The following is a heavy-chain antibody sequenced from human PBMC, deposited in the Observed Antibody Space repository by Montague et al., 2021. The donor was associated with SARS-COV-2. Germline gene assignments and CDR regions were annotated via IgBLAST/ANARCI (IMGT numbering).Heavy chain of an antibody. V-gene: IGHV4-59*11. D-gene: IGHD1-1*01. CDR3: SRSHWHYWYFDL. Sequence: SETLSLTCTVYGGSINHYWSWIRHPPGKGLEWFGYNYYDGSSNYNTPLRSRVTISMEKSRNQVFLRLSSVTAADTALYYCSRSHWHYWYFDLWGRGTLVTVSS. CDR2: NYYDGSS. J-gene: IGHJ2*01. CDR1: GGSINHY.